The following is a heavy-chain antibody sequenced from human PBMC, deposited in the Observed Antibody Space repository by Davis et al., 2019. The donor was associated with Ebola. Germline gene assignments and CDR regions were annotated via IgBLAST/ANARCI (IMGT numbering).Heavy chain of an antibody. V-gene: IGHV4-34*01. D-gene: IGHD3-16*01. Sequence: MPSETLSLTCTVNRGFFGDYYWTWIRQSPGTGLEWIGEINHVGISHVGNTKYNPTLKNRLAISADTSKRQFYLQLSSVTAADTGVYYCAIETKVQGWGSHFFWGMDVWGQGTAVSVS. J-gene: IGHJ6*02. CDR2: INHVGISHVGNT. CDR3: AIETKVQGWGSHFFWGMDV. CDR1: RGFFGDYY.